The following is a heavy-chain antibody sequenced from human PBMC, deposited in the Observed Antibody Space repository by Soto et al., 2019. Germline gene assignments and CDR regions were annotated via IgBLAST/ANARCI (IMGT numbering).Heavy chain of an antibody. D-gene: IGHD5-18*01. CDR2: INRSGST. V-gene: IGHV4-34*01. J-gene: IGHJ6*02. CDR3: ARCDNSYGSYYYYYYGMDV. CDR1: GGSFSGYY. Sequence: SETLSLTCAVYGGSFSGYYWSWIRQPPGKGLEWIGGINRSGSTNYNPSLKSRVTISVDTSKNQFSLKLSSVTAADTAVYYCARCDNSYGSYYYYYYGMDVWGQGTTVTVSS.